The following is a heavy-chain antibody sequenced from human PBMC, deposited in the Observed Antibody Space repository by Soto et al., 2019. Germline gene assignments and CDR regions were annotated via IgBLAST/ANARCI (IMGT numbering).Heavy chain of an antibody. V-gene: IGHV1-46*03. Sequence: EASVKVSCKASGGTFSSYAISWVRQAPGQGLEWMGIINPSDGTTSYARKWQGRVTVTRDTSTSTVYMELRSLRSEDTAVYYCTRSITRFLEWSFDYWGQGTLVTVSS. J-gene: IGHJ4*02. CDR1: GGTFSSYA. CDR3: TRSITRFLEWSFDY. CDR2: INPSDGTT. D-gene: IGHD3-3*01.